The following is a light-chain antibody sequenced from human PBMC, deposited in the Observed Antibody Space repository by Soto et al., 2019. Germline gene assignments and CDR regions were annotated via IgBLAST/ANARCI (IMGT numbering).Light chain of an antibody. J-gene: IGKJ4*01. Sequence: EIVLTQSPGTLSLSPGERATLSCRASQSVSSNYLAWYQQKPGQAPRLLIYGASSRATGIPDRFSGSGSGTDFTLTISRLETEDFAVYYCQQYNVWPLTFGGGTKVEFK. V-gene: IGKV3-20*01. CDR1: QSVSSNY. CDR2: GAS. CDR3: QQYNVWPLT.